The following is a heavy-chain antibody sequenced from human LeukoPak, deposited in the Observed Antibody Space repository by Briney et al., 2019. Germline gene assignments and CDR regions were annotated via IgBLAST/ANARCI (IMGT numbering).Heavy chain of an antibody. D-gene: IGHD2-2*01. Sequence: GESLKISCTGSGYSFTSYWIGWVRQMPGKGLEWMGIIYPGDSGTRYRQSFQGQVTISADKSISTAYLQWRSLKASDTAMYYCARLGDLYCSSTSCAGVDGAFDIWGQGTMVTVSS. CDR1: GYSFTSYW. V-gene: IGHV5-51*01. J-gene: IGHJ3*02. CDR3: ARLGDLYCSSTSCAGVDGAFDI. CDR2: IYPGDSGT.